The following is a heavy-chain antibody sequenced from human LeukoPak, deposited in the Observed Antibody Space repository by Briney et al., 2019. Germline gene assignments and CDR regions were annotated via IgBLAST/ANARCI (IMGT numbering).Heavy chain of an antibody. CDR1: GFTFSSYA. CDR3: AKDYFNS. V-gene: IGHV3-23*01. CDR2: ISGSGSGGST. J-gene: IGHJ5*01. Sequence: GGSPRLSCAASGFTFSSYAMTWVRQAPGKGLEWVSAISGSGSGGSTYYADSVKGRFTISRDNSKNTLYLQMNNLRAEDTAVYYCAKDYFNSWGQGTLVTVSS.